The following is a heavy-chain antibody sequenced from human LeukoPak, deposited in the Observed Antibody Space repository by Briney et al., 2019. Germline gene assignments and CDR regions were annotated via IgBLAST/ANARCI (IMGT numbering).Heavy chain of an antibody. D-gene: IGHD2-2*01. V-gene: IGHV3-72*01. CDR1: GFIFSDPY. CDR2: IRNRGQNYTA. Sequence: VTLSFSCVASGFIFSDPYMKWHRQAPGKGLEWVGRIRNRGQNYTAEYAASVQGRFTISRDASKNSLNLQTNSLKTDDTGIYYCARDTNASPDDCWGRGTLVTVSS. J-gene: IGHJ4*02. CDR3: ARDTNASPDDC.